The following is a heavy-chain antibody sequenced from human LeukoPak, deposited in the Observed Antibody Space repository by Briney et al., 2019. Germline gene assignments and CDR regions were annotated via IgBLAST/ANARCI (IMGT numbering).Heavy chain of an antibody. CDR1: GDSVSSNSAA. D-gene: IGHD1-26*01. J-gene: IGHJ4*02. V-gene: IGHV6-1*01. CDR2: TYYRSKWYN. Sequence: SQTLSLTCAISGDSVSSNSAAWNWIRQSPSRGLEWLGRTYYRSKWYNDYAVSVKSRITINPDTSKNQFSLQLNSVTPEDTAVYYCAREGPGLRPKVGATGGFDYWGQGTLVTVSS. CDR3: AREGPGLRPKVGATGGFDY.